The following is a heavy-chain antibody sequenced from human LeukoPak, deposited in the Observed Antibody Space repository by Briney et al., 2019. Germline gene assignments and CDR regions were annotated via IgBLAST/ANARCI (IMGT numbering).Heavy chain of an antibody. CDR3: TGHHQAYSRTY. J-gene: IGHJ4*02. V-gene: IGHV3-74*01. Sequence: GWSLSLSCAASGFTFSSYLMHWVRQAPRKGLVWVSRISTDASSTTYADSVKGRFTISRDNAKDTLYLQMNSLRAEDTAVFYCTGHHQAYSRTYWGQGTLVTVSS. CDR1: GFTFSSYL. CDR2: ISTDASST. D-gene: IGHD4-11*01.